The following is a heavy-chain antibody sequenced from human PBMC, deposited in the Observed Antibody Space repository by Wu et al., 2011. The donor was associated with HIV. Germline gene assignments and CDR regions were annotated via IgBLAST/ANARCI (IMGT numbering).Heavy chain of an antibody. CDR3: ASNIAEDGSGSSNWFDP. CDR2: INPNSGGT. J-gene: IGHJ5*02. D-gene: IGHD3-10*01. V-gene: IGHV1-2*02. CDR1: GYTFTDYY. Sequence: QVQLVQSGAEVKKPGASVKVSCKASGYTFTDYYMHWVRQAPGQGLEWMGWINPNSGGTNYAQKFQGRVTMTRDTSISTAYMELSRLRSDDTAVYYCASNIAEDGSGSSNWFDPWGQGTLVTVSS.